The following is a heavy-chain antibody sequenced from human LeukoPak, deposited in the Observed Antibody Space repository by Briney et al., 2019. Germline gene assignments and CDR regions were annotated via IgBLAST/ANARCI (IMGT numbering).Heavy chain of an antibody. Sequence: WASVKVSCKASGYTFSSYTMNWVRQAPGQGLEWMGWINTNTGNPTYAQDYTGRFVLSLDTSVSTTYLQISRLKAEDTAVYYCASGPSYSGSNEYFDSWGQGTLVTVSS. CDR1: GYTFSSYT. V-gene: IGHV7-4-1*02. CDR2: INTNTGNP. D-gene: IGHD1-26*01. J-gene: IGHJ4*02. CDR3: ASGPSYSGSNEYFDS.